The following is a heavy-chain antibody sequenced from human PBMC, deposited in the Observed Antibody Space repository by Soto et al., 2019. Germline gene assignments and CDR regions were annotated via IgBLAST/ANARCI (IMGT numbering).Heavy chain of an antibody. D-gene: IGHD2-2*02. CDR3: ARDCSSTSCYKRTGSFYYYYGMDV. CDR2: IYSGGST. V-gene: IGHV3-53*01. J-gene: IGHJ6*02. CDR1: GFTVSSNY. Sequence: GGSLRLSCAASGFTVSSNYMSWVRQAPGKGLEWVSVIYSGGSTYYADSVKGRFTISRDNSKNTLYLQMNSLRAEDTAVYYCARDCSSTSCYKRTGSFYYYYGMDVWGQGTTVTVSS.